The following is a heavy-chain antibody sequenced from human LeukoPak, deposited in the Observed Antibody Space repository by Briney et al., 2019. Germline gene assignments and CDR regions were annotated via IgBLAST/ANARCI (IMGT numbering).Heavy chain of an antibody. CDR1: GFTFGIYS. CDR2: ISPNSKST. V-gene: IGHV3-23*01. D-gene: IGHD6-13*01. J-gene: IGHJ6*04. Sequence: GGSLRLSCAASGFTFGIYSMSWVRQAPGEGLEWVSGISPNSKSTAYADPVKGRFFISRDNSTNTLYLQMKGLRVEDTAVYYCAKGLGDNSWHYYYYATDVWGEGTTVTVSS. CDR3: AKGLGDNSWHYYYYATDV.